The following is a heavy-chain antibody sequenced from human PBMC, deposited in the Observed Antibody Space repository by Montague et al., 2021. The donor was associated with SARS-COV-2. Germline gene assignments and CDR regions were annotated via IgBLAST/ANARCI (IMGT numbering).Heavy chain of an antibody. CDR2: VIHSGKT. D-gene: IGHD6-6*01. Sequence: SETLSLTCAVYGAAFRGYRWTWIRHSLGRLLEWIGEVIHSGKTSYNPSLQSRLTMSVDTYKKQFSLRLSSVTAADTAVYYCARHALNEYSSAWAFGFDYWGQGTLVTVSS. V-gene: IGHV4-34*10. J-gene: IGHJ4*02. CDR1: GAAFRGYR. CDR3: ARHALNEYSSAWAFGFDY.